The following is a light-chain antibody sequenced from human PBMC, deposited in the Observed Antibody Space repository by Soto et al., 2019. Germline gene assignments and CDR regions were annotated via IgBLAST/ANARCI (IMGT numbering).Light chain of an antibody. CDR1: QSVSSY. Sequence: EIVLTQSPATLSLSPGERATLSCRASQSVSSYLAWYQQKPGQAPRLLIYDASNRATGIPARFSGSGSGTAFTLTISSLEPEDFAVYYCQQRSNWSPITFGQGTRWRL. CDR3: QQRSNWSPIT. J-gene: IGKJ5*01. CDR2: DAS. V-gene: IGKV3-11*01.